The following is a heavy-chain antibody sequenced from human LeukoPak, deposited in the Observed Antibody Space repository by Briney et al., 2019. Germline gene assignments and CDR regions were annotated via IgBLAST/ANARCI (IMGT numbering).Heavy chain of an antibody. D-gene: IGHD2-2*02. J-gene: IGHJ4*02. CDR3: AREFCSSTSCYKALGY. Sequence: GGSLRLSCAASGFSFSSYAMHGVRRAPGKGLKYVSAISSNGGSTYYANSVKGRFTISRDNSKNTLYLQMGSLRAEDMAVYYCAREFCSSTSCYKALGYWGQGTLVTVSS. CDR1: GFSFSSYA. V-gene: IGHV3-64*01. CDR2: ISSNGGST.